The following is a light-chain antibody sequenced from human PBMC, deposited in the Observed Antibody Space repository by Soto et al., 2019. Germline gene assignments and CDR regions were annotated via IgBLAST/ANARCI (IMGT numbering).Light chain of an antibody. CDR2: DVS. V-gene: IGLV2-11*01. CDR1: SSDVGGYNS. J-gene: IGLJ1*01. CDR3: CSYAGSARYV. Sequence: QSALTQPRSVSGSPGQSVTISCTGNSSDVGGYNSVYWYQQHPGKAPNVMIYDVSERPSGVPDRFSCSKSGNTASLTISGLQAEEEADYYYCSYAGSARYVFGTGTKLTVL.